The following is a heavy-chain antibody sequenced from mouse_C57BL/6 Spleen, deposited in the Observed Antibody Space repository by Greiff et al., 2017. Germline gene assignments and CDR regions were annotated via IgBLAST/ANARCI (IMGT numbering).Heavy chain of an antibody. D-gene: IGHD1-1*01. Sequence: QVQLQQSGPELVKPGASVKISCKASGYAFSSSWMNWVKQRPGKGLEWIGRIYPGDGDTNYNGKFKGKATLTADKSSSTAYMQLSSLTSEDSAVYFCAREDYGSSFYAMDYWGQGTSVTVSS. CDR2: IYPGDGDT. V-gene: IGHV1-82*01. CDR3: AREDYGSSFYAMDY. J-gene: IGHJ4*01. CDR1: GYAFSSSW.